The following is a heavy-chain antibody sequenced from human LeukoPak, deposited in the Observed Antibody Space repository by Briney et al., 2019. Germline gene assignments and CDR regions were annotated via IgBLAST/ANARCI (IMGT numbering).Heavy chain of an antibody. CDR2: MNPNSGNT. CDR1: GYTFTSYD. CDR3: ARDSGYGDYGSEYYGMDV. D-gene: IGHD4-17*01. V-gene: IGHV1-8*03. J-gene: IGHJ6*02. Sequence: GASVKVSCKASGYTFTSYDINWVRQATGQGLEWMGWMNPNSGNTGYAQKFQGRVTITRNTSISTAYMELSSLRSEDTAVYYCARDSGYGDYGSEYYGMDVWGQGTTVTVSS.